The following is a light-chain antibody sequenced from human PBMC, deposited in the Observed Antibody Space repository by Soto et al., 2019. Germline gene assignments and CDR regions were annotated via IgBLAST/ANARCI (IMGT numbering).Light chain of an antibody. J-gene: IGKJ1*01. CDR2: GAS. CDR3: QQYGSSGT. Sequence: EIVLTQSPGTLSLSQGERATLSCRASQSVSNNYLAWYQQKPGQAPRLLIYGASNRATGIPDRFSGSGSGTDFTLTISRLEPEDFAVYYCQQYGSSGTFGQGTKVAIK. CDR1: QSVSNNY. V-gene: IGKV3-20*01.